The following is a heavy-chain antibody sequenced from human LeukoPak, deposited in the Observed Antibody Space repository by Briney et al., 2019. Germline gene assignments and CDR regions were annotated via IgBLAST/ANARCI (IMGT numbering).Heavy chain of an antibody. CDR2: ITNDETNT. Sequence: GGSLRLSCAASGFTFSNYWIHWVRQAPGKGLVWVSRITNDETNTKYADSVDGRFIISRDNAKNTVYLQINSLRAEDTAVYYCARDGGASTPFDYWGQGTLVTVSS. J-gene: IGHJ4*02. CDR3: ARDGGASTPFDY. V-gene: IGHV3-74*01. CDR1: GFTFSNYW. D-gene: IGHD2-15*01.